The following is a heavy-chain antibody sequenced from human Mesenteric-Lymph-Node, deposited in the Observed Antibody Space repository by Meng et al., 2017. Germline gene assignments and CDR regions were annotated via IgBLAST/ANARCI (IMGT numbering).Heavy chain of an antibody. D-gene: IGHD1/OR15-1a*01. J-gene: IGHJ4*02. Sequence: QGHLVESGGRVVQLGRSLRPPCAVSGFTFSSYAMRWVRQAPGKGLEWVAVISYDGSNKYYADSVKGRFTISRDNSKNTLYLQMNSLIAEDTAVNYCARDQNIYYFDYWGQGTLVTVSS. CDR2: ISYDGSNK. CDR3: ARDQNIYYFDY. CDR1: GFTFSSYA. V-gene: IGHV3-30-3*01.